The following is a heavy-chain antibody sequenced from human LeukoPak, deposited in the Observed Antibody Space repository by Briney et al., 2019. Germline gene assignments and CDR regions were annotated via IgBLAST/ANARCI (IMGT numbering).Heavy chain of an antibody. Sequence: PGGSLRLSCAVSGFTFSTYAVNWVRQAPGKGLEWIGSIYYSGSTYYDPSLKSRVTISVDTSKNQFSLKLSCVTAADTDVYYCARLKPYYYDSSGYYTQTSFDYWGQGTLVTVSS. D-gene: IGHD3-22*01. V-gene: IGHV4-39*01. CDR1: GFTFSTYA. CDR2: IYYSGST. CDR3: ARLKPYYYDSSGYYTQTSFDY. J-gene: IGHJ4*02.